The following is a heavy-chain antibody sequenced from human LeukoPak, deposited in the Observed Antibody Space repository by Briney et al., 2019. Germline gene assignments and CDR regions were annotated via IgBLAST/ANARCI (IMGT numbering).Heavy chain of an antibody. J-gene: IGHJ6*02. CDR3: ARHGVVMELRGESAYYYYYGMDV. D-gene: IGHD1-7*01. V-gene: IGHV1-69*04. Sequence: SVKVSCKASGGTFSSYAISWVRQAPGQGLEWMGRIIPILGIANYAQKFQGRVTITADKSTSTAYMELSSLRSEDTAVYYCARHGVVMELRGESAYYYYYGMDVWGQGTTVTVSS. CDR2: IIPILGIA. CDR1: GGTFSSYA.